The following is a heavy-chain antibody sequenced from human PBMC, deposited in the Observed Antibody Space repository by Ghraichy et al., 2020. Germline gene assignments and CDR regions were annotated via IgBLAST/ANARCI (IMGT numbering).Heavy chain of an antibody. CDR3: AKEVPTAMVIPPLYYFDY. V-gene: IGHV3-30*18. D-gene: IGHD5-18*01. J-gene: IGHJ4*02. Sequence: GGSLRLSCAASGFTFSSYGMHWVRQAPGKGLEWVAVISYDGSNKYYADSVKGRFTISRDNSKNTLYLQMNSLRAEDTAVYYCAKEVPTAMVIPPLYYFDYWGQGTLVTVSS. CDR1: GFTFSSYG. CDR2: ISYDGSNK.